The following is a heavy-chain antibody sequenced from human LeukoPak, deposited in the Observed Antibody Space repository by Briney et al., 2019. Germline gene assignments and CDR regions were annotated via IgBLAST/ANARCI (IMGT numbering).Heavy chain of an antibody. D-gene: IGHD1-26*01. CDR2: IIPIFGTA. J-gene: IGHJ5*02. Sequence: SVKVSCKASGGTLSSYAISWVRQAPGQGLEWMGGIIPIFGTANYAQKFQGRVTITADESTSTAYVELSSLRSEDTAVYYCARRLSELRFNPWGQGTLVTVSS. V-gene: IGHV1-69*13. CDR1: GGTLSSYA. CDR3: ARRLSELRFNP.